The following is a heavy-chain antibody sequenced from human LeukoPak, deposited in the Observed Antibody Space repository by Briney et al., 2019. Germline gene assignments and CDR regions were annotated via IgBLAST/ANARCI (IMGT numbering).Heavy chain of an antibody. J-gene: IGHJ4*02. CDR2: INSNGSST. Sequence: GGSLRLSCAASGFTFTNYWMHWVRQSPGKGLVWVSRINSNGSSTSYAHSVKGRFTISRDNAKNTLHLQMTSLRAEDTALYYCAKGGATICDNWGQGTLVTVSS. CDR3: AKGGATICDN. D-gene: IGHD5-12*01. CDR1: GFTFTNYW. V-gene: IGHV3-74*01.